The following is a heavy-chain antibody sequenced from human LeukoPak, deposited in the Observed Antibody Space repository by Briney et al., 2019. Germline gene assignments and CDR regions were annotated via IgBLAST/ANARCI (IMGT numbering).Heavy chain of an antibody. CDR2: IKQDGSEK. CDR3: ARETPRRGETRDGYR. CDR1: GFTFSSYW. D-gene: IGHD5-24*01. Sequence: GGSLRLSCAASGFTFSSYWMSWVRQAPGKGLEWVANIKQDGSEKYYVDSVKGRFTISRDNAKNSLYLQMNSLRAEDTAVYYCARETPRRGETRDGYRWGQGTLVTVSS. V-gene: IGHV3-7*01. J-gene: IGHJ4*02.